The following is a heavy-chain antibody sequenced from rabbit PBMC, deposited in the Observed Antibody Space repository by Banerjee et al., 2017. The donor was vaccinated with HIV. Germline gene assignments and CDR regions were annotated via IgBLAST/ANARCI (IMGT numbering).Heavy chain of an antibody. CDR1: GIDFSSYG. J-gene: IGHJ4*01. V-gene: IGHV1S45*01. CDR2: IYTGTSGST. Sequence: QEQLVESGGGLVQPGGSLKLSCKASGIDFSSYGISWVRQAPGKGLELIACIYTGTSGSTWYANWAKGRFTISKTSSTTVTLQMTSLTAADTSTYFCARDLAGVIGWNFGLWGPGTLFTVS. D-gene: IGHD4-1*01. CDR3: ARDLAGVIGWNFGL.